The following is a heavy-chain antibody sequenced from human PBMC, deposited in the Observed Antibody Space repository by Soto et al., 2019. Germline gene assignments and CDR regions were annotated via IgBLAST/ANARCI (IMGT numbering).Heavy chain of an antibody. J-gene: IGHJ3*02. D-gene: IGHD3-3*01. CDR3: AKVGDDFWSGYYKGGDAFDI. Sequence: PRGSLRVSCAAFGLAFSSSAMSWGRQAPGKGLEGGSAISGSGGSTYYADSVKGRFTISRDNSKNTLYLQMNSLRAEDTAVYYCAKVGDDFWSGYYKGGDAFDIWGQGTMVTVSS. CDR2: ISGSGGST. CDR1: GLAFSSSA. V-gene: IGHV3-23*01.